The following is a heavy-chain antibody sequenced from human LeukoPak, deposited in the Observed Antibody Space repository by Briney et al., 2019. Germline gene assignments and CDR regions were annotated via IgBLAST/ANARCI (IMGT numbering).Heavy chain of an antibody. CDR1: GFTFSTYW. CDR2: IKDDGSEK. CDR3: AKWVWFGEYYFDY. V-gene: IGHV3-7*03. J-gene: IGHJ4*02. Sequence: GGSLRLSCAASGFTFSTYWMTWVRQAPGKGLEWVANIKDDGSEKSYEDSVKGRFTISRDNSKNTLYLQMNSLRAEDTAVYYCAKWVWFGEYYFDYWGQGTLVTVSS. D-gene: IGHD3-10*01.